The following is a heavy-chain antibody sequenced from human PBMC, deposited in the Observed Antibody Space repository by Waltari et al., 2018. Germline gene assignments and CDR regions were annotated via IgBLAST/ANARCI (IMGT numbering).Heavy chain of an antibody. V-gene: IGHV3-11*01. CDR3: ARGITSAFDY. CDR1: GFRFREYY. J-gene: IGHJ4*02. CDR2: ISSSGTTI. D-gene: IGHD1-20*01. Sequence: QMVESGGGLVWPGGSLTLSCAASGFRFREYYMSWIRRAPGKGLELVSYISSSGTTILYADSVKGRFTISRDNAKNSLHMEMNNLRAEDTAVYYCARGITSAFDYWGQGSLVTVSS.